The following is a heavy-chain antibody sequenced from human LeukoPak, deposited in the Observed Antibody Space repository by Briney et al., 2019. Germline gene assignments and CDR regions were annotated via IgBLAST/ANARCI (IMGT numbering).Heavy chain of an antibody. D-gene: IGHD3-10*01. CDR2: INPNSGGT. J-gene: IGHJ6*03. CDR3: ARDRKVRGYYYYYYYMDV. V-gene: IGHV1-2*02. Sequence: ASVKVSCKASGGTFSSYAISWVRQAPGQGLEWMGWINPNSGGTNYAQKFQGRVTMTRDTSISTAYMELSRLRSDDTAVYYCARDRKVRGYYYYYYYMDVWGKGTTVTVSS. CDR1: GGTFSSYA.